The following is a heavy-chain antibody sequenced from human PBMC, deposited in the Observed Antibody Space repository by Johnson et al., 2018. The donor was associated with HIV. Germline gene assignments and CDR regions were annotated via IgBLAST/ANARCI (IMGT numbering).Heavy chain of an antibody. CDR3: AQEVRIAGSAAFDI. Sequence: QVQLVESGGGVVQPGRSLRLSCAASGFAFSSYGMHWVRQAPGKGLEWVALISYDGSKKFYADSLKGRFTTSRDSSRNKLYLQMNSLKIENTAVYSCAQEVRIAGSAAFDIWGQGTMVTVSS. V-gene: IGHV3-30*18. D-gene: IGHD6-13*01. J-gene: IGHJ3*02. CDR1: GFAFSSYG. CDR2: ISYDGSKK.